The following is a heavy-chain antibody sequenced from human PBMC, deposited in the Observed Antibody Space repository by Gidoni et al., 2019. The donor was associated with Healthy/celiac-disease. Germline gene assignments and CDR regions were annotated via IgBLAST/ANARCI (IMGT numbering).Heavy chain of an antibody. CDR3: ATVVVTAIHPVYWYFDL. CDR1: GGSISSSNW. D-gene: IGHD2-21*02. CDR2: IYHSGST. Sequence: QVQLQESGPGLVKPSGTLSLTCAVSGGSISSSNWWSWVRQPPGKGLEWIGEIYHSGSTNYNPSLKSRVTISVDKSKNQFSLKLSAVTAADTAVYYCATVVVTAIHPVYWYFDLWGRGTLVTVSS. V-gene: IGHV4-4*02. J-gene: IGHJ2*01.